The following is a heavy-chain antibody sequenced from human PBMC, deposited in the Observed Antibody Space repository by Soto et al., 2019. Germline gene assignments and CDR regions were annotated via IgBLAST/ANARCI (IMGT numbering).Heavy chain of an antibody. CDR1: GYSFTSYW. J-gene: IGHJ4*02. V-gene: IGHV5-51*01. CDR2: IYPGGSDT. CDR3: ARHEGYYGSPAAGLFDY. Sequence: GEALKISCKGSGYSFTSYWIGWVRQMPGKGLEWMGIIYPGGSDTRYSPSFQGQVTISADKSISTAYLQWSSLKASDTAMYYCARHEGYYGSPAAGLFDYWGQGTLVTVS. D-gene: IGHD3-10*01.